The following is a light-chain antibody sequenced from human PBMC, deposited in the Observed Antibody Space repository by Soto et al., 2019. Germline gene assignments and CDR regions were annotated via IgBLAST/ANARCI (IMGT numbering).Light chain of an antibody. V-gene: IGKV1D-12*01. Sequence: DIPMTQSPSSVSASVVDRVTITCRASQVISSWLAWYQQVPGKATKLLIYDAATLQSGVSSKISPSYSGTDFNLTSNSLQHEDFATYHCQQTDTYPYTFGQGT. CDR2: DAA. CDR3: QQTDTYPYT. CDR1: QVISSW. J-gene: IGKJ2*01.